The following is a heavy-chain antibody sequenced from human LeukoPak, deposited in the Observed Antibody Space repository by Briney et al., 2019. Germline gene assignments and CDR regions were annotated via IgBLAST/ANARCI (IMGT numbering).Heavy chain of an antibody. CDR3: ARAGWQS. D-gene: IGHD6-19*01. CDR2: ISYDGSNK. Sequence: GRSLRLSCAASGFTFSSYAMHWVRQAPGKGLEWVAVISYDGSNKYYADSVKGRFTISRDNSKNTLYLQMNSLRAEDTAVYYCARAGWQSWGQRTLVTVSS. V-gene: IGHV3-30-3*01. J-gene: IGHJ4*02. CDR1: GFTFSSYA.